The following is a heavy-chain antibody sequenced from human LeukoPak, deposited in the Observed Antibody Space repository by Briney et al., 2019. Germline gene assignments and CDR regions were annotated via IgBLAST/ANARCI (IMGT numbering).Heavy chain of an antibody. Sequence: GGSLRLSCAASGFTFSSYAMSWVRQAPGKGLEWVSVISGSGGSTYYADSVKGRFTISRDNSKKTLYLQMNSLRAEDTAVYYCARDPDLESSWFFDYWGQGTLVTVSS. D-gene: IGHD6-13*01. CDR1: GFTFSSYA. CDR2: ISGSGGST. CDR3: ARDPDLESSWFFDY. V-gene: IGHV3-23*01. J-gene: IGHJ4*02.